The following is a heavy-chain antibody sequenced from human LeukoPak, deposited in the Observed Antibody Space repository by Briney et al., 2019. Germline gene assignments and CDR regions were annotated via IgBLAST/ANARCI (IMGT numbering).Heavy chain of an antibody. J-gene: IGHJ6*02. D-gene: IGHD3-22*01. CDR3: ARDGLIAVVITAYGMDV. V-gene: IGHV1-18*01. CDR2: ISAYNGNT. CDR1: GYTFTSYG. Sequence: ASVKVSCKASGYTFTSYGISWVRQAPGQGLEWMGWISAYNGNTNYAQKLQGRVTMTTDTSTSTAYMELRSLRSDDTAVYYCARDGLIAVVITAYGMDVWGQGTTVTVSS.